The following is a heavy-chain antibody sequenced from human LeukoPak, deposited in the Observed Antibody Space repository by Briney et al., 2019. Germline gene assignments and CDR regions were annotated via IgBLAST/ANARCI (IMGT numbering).Heavy chain of an antibody. Sequence: SETLSLTCTVSGGSISSYYWSWIRQPPGKGLEWIGYIYYSGSTNYNPSLKSRVTISVDTSKNQFSLKLSSVTAADTAGYYCARHKANYDFSPGFDPWGQGTLVTVSS. J-gene: IGHJ5*02. V-gene: IGHV4-59*08. CDR2: IYYSGST. CDR1: GGSISSYY. D-gene: IGHD3-3*01. CDR3: ARHKANYDFSPGFDP.